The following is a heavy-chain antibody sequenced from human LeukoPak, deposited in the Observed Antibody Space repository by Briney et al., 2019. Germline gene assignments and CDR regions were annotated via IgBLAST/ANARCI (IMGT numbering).Heavy chain of an antibody. CDR3: AKNHYDSSYSLSYLDY. V-gene: IGHV3-23*01. CDR2: ISGSGGVT. J-gene: IGHJ4*02. D-gene: IGHD3-22*01. CDR1: GSNFNTHG. Sequence: GGSLRLSCVASGSNFNTHGMTWVRQAPGKGLEWVSGISGSGGVTYYADYLRGRFTVSRQNSRNTLFLQMDDLRADDTAVYFCAKNHYDSSYSLSYLDYWGQGTLVTVYS.